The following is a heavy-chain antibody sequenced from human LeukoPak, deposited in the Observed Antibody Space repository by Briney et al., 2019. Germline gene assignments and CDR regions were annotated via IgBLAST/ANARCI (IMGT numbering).Heavy chain of an antibody. CDR1: GFTFSSYE. D-gene: IGHD3-10*01. CDR2: IRSSGSTI. CDR3: ARLLSYLFDY. V-gene: IGHV3-48*03. J-gene: IGHJ4*02. Sequence: GGSLRRSCAASGFTFSSYEMNWVRQAPGKGLEWVSYIRSSGSTIYYADSVKGRFTISRDNAKNSLYLQMNSLRAEDTAVYYCARLLSYLFDYWGQGTLVTVSS.